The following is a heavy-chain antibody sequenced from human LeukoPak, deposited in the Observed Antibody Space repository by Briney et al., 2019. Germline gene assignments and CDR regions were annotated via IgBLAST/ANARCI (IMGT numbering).Heavy chain of an antibody. CDR1: GYTFTGYY. CDR3: ARCPYYYDSSGIGAFDI. D-gene: IGHD3-22*01. Sequence: ASVKVSCKASGYTFTGYYMHWVRQAPGQGLEWMGWINPNSGGTNYAQKFQGRVTMTRDTSISTAYMELSSLRSEDTAVYYCARCPYYYDSSGIGAFDIWGQGTMVTVSS. J-gene: IGHJ3*02. V-gene: IGHV1-2*02. CDR2: INPNSGGT.